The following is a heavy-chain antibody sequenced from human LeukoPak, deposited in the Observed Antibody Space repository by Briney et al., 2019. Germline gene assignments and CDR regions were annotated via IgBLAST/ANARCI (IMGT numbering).Heavy chain of an antibody. CDR2: IYHSGGT. J-gene: IGHJ4*02. Sequence: SQTLSLTCAVSGGSISSGGYPWSWIRQPPGKGLEWIGYIYHSGGTYYNPSLKSRVTISVDRSKNQFSLKLSSVTAADTAVYYCARVVIGVVVTATPYYFDYWGQGTLVTVSS. D-gene: IGHD2-21*02. CDR1: GGSISSGGYP. V-gene: IGHV4-30-2*01. CDR3: ARVVIGVVVTATPYYFDY.